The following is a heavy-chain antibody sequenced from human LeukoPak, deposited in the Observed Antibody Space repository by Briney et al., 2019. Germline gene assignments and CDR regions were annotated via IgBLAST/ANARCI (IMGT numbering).Heavy chain of an antibody. Sequence: GGSLRLSCEGSGFTFRSHWMSWVRQAPGKGLEWVANIHQYGGEKYYVDSVRGRFSISRDNAKNSLYLEMNSLRAEDTAVYYCARLGPYYYGMDVWGQGTTVTVSS. CDR1: GFTFRSHW. J-gene: IGHJ6*02. CDR3: ARLGPYYYGMDV. CDR2: IHQYGGEK. V-gene: IGHV3-7*01.